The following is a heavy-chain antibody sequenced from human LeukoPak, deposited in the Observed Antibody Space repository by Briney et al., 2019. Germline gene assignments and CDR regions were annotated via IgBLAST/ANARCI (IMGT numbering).Heavy chain of an antibody. CDR3: ARGVEPLAANTLAY. V-gene: IGHV3-53*01. Sequence: SGGSLRLSCAASGFTVFTNDMTWVRQAPGEGLEWVSVLFSDGNTKYADSVQGRFTISRDNSKNTLYLEMNSLSPDETAVYYCARGVEPLAANTLAYWGQGTLVTVSS. CDR2: LFSDGNT. CDR1: GFTVFTND. J-gene: IGHJ4*02. D-gene: IGHD1-14*01.